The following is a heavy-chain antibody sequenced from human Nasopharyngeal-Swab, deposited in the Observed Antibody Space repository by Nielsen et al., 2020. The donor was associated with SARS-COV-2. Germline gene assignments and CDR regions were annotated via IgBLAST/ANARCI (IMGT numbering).Heavy chain of an antibody. J-gene: IGHJ4*02. CDR1: GFRFSDSA. D-gene: IGHD2-15*01. CDR2: IRSKGNNYAT. CDR3: TRCGGGCYSGRDY. Sequence: GESLKISCAASGFRFSDSALHWVRQASGKGLEWVARIRSKGNNYATAYSASVKGRFIIFRDDPTNTAYLQMNSLKTEDTAMYYCTRCGGGCYSGRDYWGQGTLVTVSS. V-gene: IGHV3-73*01.